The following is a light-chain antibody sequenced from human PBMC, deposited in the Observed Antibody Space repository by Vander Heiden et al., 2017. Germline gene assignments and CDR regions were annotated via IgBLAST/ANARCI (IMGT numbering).Light chain of an antibody. CDR3: QQYDNPPRT. J-gene: IGKJ2*01. Sequence: DIHLTQSPSSLSSSVGDRVTITCRASQDISNYLNWYQQKPGKAPKLLIYDASNLETGVPSRFSGSGSGTDFTFTISSLQPEDIATYYCQQYDNPPRTFGQGTKLEIK. CDR1: QDISNY. V-gene: IGKV1-33*01. CDR2: DAS.